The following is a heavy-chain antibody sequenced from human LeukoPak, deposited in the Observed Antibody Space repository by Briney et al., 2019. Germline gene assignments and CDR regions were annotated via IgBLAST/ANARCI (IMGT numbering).Heavy chain of an antibody. CDR1: GFTFSSYS. J-gene: IGHJ6*03. V-gene: IGHV3-48*01. CDR3: ARDAGTRYYYMDV. D-gene: IGHD3-10*01. CDR2: ISSSSSIR. Sequence: PGGSLRLSCAASGFTFSSYSMSWVRQAPGKGLEWVSYISSSSSIRYYADSVKGRFTISRDNAKNSLYLQMNSLRAEDTAVYYCARDAGTRYYYMDVWGKGTTVTVSS.